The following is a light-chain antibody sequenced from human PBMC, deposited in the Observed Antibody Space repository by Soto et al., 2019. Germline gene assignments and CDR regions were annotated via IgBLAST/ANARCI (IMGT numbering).Light chain of an antibody. CDR1: SSDVGGYNY. Sequence: QSVLTQPASVSGSPGQSITISCTGTSSDVGGYNYVSWYQQHPGKAPKLMIYDGTNRPSGVSNRFSGSKSDNTASLTISGLQAEDEADYYCSSYTISSTSFGGGTKLTVL. CDR3: SSYTISSTS. V-gene: IGLV2-14*01. CDR2: DGT. J-gene: IGLJ2*01.